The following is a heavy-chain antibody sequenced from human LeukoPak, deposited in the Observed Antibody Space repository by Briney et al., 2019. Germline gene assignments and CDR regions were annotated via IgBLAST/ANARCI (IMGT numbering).Heavy chain of an antibody. J-gene: IGHJ4*02. D-gene: IGHD2-2*01. CDR1: GFTFSSYW. CDR2: IKQDGSEK. Sequence: GGSLRLSCAASGFTFSSYWMSWVRQAPGKGLEWVANIKQDGSEKYYVDSVKGRFTISRDNAKNSLYLQMNSLRAEDTAVYYCAKSQEYQLLIGAFDYWGQGTLVTVSS. V-gene: IGHV3-7*03. CDR3: AKSQEYQLLIGAFDY.